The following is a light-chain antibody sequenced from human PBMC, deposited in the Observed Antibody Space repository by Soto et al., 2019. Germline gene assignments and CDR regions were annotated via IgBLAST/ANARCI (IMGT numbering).Light chain of an antibody. Sequence: EIVLTQSPGTLSLPPGERATLSCRASQSVSSSFLAWYQQKPGQAPRLLIYGASSRAPGIPDRFSGSGSGTDFTLTISRLEPEDFAVYYCQQYGTSPWTFGQGTKVEIK. CDR1: QSVSSSF. CDR2: GAS. V-gene: IGKV3-20*01. CDR3: QQYGTSPWT. J-gene: IGKJ1*01.